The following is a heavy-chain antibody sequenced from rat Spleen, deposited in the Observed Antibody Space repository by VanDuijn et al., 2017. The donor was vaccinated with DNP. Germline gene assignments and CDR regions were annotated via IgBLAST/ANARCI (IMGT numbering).Heavy chain of an antibody. CDR1: GFSLTSYT. J-gene: IGHJ3*01. CDR2: MSSGGST. D-gene: IGHD1-2*01. V-gene: IGHV2-6*01. Sequence: QVQLKESGPGLVQPSETLSLTCTVAGFSLTSYTVSWVRQPPGKGLEWIAAMSSGGSTYYNSALKSRLSISRDTSKSQVFLKMNSLQTEDTATYYCATSTGAYWGQGTLVTVSS. CDR3: ATSTGAY.